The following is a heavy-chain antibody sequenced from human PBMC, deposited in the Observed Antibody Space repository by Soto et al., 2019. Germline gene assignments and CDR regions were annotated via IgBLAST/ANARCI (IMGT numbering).Heavy chain of an antibody. CDR3: ARSRSGAVADYFDF. CDR1: GFTFSRYA. J-gene: IGHJ4*02. CDR2: ISRDGTNK. Sequence: GGSLRLSCAASGFTFSRYAIHWVRRAPGKGLEWVAVISRDGTNKYYVDSVKGRFTISRDNSRNTLYLQMNSLRHEDAAVYYCARSRSGAVADYFDFWGQGTLVTVSS. V-gene: IGHV3-30*04. D-gene: IGHD3-10*01.